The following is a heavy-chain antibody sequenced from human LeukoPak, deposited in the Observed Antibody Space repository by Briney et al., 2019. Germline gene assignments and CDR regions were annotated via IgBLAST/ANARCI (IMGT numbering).Heavy chain of an antibody. CDR1: GFTFSSYG. D-gene: IGHD3-9*01. CDR3: ARVANITTFGMDV. V-gene: IGHV3-33*01. CDR2: IWFDGSKK. J-gene: IGHJ6*02. Sequence: GGSLRLSCAASGFTFSSYGMHWVRLAPGKGLEWVALIWFDGSKKYYADSVKGRFTISRDNSKNTLYLQMNSLRVEDTAVYYCARVANITTFGMDVWGQGTTATVSS.